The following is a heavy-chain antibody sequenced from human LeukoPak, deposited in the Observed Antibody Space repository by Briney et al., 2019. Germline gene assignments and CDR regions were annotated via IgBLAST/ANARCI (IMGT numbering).Heavy chain of an antibody. J-gene: IGHJ6*02. CDR1: AFTFTNYG. V-gene: IGHV1-18*01. CDR2: ISAYNGKT. D-gene: IGHD3-10*01. Sequence: GDSVKVSCKASAFTFTNYGFSWVRQAPEQGLEWLGWISAYNGKTNYTQKLQGRVTMTTDTSTSTAYMELRSLRSDDTAVYYCAREVYFGSGIDDFYGMDVWGQGTKVTVSS. CDR3: AREVYFGSGIDDFYGMDV.